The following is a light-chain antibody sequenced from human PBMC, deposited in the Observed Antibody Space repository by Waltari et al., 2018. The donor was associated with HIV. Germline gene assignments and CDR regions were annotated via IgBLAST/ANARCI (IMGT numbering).Light chain of an antibody. Sequence: QSVLTQPPSVSAAPGQKVTIPGSGAASNIGKLFVSWYQQVPGTAPKLVIYDNNKRPLSIPVRFSGSKSGTSATLDITGLQTGDEADYYCGTWDNTLTAVIFGGGTRLTVL. CDR1: ASNIGKLF. CDR2: DNN. J-gene: IGLJ2*01. V-gene: IGLV1-51*01. CDR3: GTWDNTLTAVI.